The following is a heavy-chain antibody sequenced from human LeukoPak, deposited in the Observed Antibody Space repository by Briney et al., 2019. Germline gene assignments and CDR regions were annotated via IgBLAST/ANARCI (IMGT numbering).Heavy chain of an antibody. CDR2: ISSSGSTI. CDR1: GFTFSSYE. D-gene: IGHD2-2*02. CDR3: ARDSCSSTSCYTWGYYYYGMDV. J-gene: IGHJ6*02. V-gene: IGHV3-48*03. Sequence: GGSLRLSCAASGFTFSSYEMNWVRQAPGKGLEWVSYISSSGSTIYYADSVKGRFTISRDNAKNSLYLQMNSLRAEDTTVYYCARDSCSSTSCYTWGYYYYGMDVWAQGTTVTVSS.